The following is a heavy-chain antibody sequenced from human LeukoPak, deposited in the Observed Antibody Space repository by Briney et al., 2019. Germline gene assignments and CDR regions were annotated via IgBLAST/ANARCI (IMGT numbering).Heavy chain of an antibody. V-gene: IGHV4-59*01. CDR3: ASSHYNAYNGVTPGDF. CDR2: IYYTGSS. CDR1: GGSISSYY. J-gene: IGHJ4*02. Sequence: KPSETLSLTCTVSGGSISSYYWSWIRQPPGKGLEWIGYIYYTGSSSYNPSLRSRVTISIDTSKNQFSLKLNSVTAADTAVYYCASSHYNAYNGVTPGDFWGQGTLVTVSS. D-gene: IGHD5-24*01.